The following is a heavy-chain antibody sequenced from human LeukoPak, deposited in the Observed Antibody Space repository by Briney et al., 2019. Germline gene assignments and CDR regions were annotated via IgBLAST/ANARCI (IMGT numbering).Heavy chain of an antibody. D-gene: IGHD5-18*01. Sequence: GSLRLSCVASGFAFSDDSMNWVRQPPGKGLEWVSSISSTSKYIYYADSVEGRFTISRDNAKNSLYLQMNNLRVNDSAVYYCAREYTAMAYDYWGQGNLVTVSS. CDR1: GFAFSDDS. J-gene: IGHJ4*02. CDR2: ISSTSKYI. CDR3: AREYTAMAYDY. V-gene: IGHV3-21*01.